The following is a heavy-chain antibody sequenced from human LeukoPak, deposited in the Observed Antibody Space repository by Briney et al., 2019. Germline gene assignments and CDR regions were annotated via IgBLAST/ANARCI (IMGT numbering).Heavy chain of an antibody. V-gene: IGHV4-59*01. CDR2: IYYSGST. Sequence: SETLSLTCTVSGGSISSYYWSWIRQPPGKGLEWIGYIYYSGSTNYNPSLKSRVTISVDASKNQFSLKLSSVTAADTAVYYCARVPLLWFGENYYYYGMDVWGQGTTVTVSS. CDR1: GGSISSYY. D-gene: IGHD3-10*01. CDR3: ARVPLLWFGENYYYYGMDV. J-gene: IGHJ6*02.